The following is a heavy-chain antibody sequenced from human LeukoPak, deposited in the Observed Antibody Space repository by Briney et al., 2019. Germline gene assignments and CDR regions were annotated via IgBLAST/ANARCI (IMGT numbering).Heavy chain of an antibody. J-gene: IGHJ4*02. CDR1: GFXFSSYA. CDR3: ARDQQWYLDY. V-gene: IGHV3-33*08. Sequence: GGSLRLSCAASGFXFSSYAITWVRQAPGKGQEWVAVIWYDGSNKYFADSVKGRFTISRDNSKNTLYLQMNSLRAEDTAVYYCARDQQWYLDYWGQGTLVTVSS. D-gene: IGHD6-19*01. CDR2: IWYDGSNK.